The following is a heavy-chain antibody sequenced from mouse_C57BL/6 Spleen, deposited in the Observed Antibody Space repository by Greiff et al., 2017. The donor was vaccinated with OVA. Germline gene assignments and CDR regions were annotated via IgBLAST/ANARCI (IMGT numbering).Heavy chain of an antibody. CDR3: ARTRGGLGRVDY. D-gene: IGHD4-1*01. CDR1: GYTFTSYW. J-gene: IGHJ2*01. CDR2: IDPSDSYT. V-gene: IGHV1-50*01. Sequence: VQLQQPGAELVKPGASVKLSCKASGYTFTSYWMQWVKQRPGQGLEWIGEIDPSDSYTNYNQKFKGKATLTLDTSSSTAYMQLSSLTSEDSAVYYCARTRGGLGRVDYWGQGTTLTVSS.